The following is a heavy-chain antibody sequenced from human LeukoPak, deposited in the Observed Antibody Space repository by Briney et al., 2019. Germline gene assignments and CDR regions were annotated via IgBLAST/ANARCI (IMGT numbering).Heavy chain of an antibody. CDR2: IKPNSGDT. V-gene: IGHV1-2*02. D-gene: IGHD6-13*01. CDR3: ARGTTQYSSSAFDY. CDR1: GYTFTDHY. J-gene: IGHJ4*02. Sequence: ASVKVSCKASGYTFTDHYMHWVRQAPGQGLEGMAWIKPNSGDTNYAQKFQGRLTMTWDTSISTAYMELSRLRFDDTAVYYCARGTTQYSSSAFDYWGQGSLVTVSS.